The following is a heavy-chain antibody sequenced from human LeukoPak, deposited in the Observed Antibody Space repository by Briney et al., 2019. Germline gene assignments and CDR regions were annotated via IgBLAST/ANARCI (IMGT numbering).Heavy chain of an antibody. D-gene: IGHD4-17*01. V-gene: IGHV4-59*08. CDR3: ARHNYDDYVFDI. CDR1: GGSLSSYY. CDR2: IHYSGSA. Sequence: SETLSLTCTVSGGSLSSYYFSWIRQSPGKELEWIAYIHYSGSASYNPSLKSRVTMSVDTSKQFSLSLSSVTAADTAVYYCARHNYDDYVFDIWGQGTKVTVSS. J-gene: IGHJ3*02.